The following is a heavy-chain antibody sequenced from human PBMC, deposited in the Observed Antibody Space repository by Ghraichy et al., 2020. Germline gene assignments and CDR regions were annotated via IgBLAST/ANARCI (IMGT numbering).Heavy chain of an antibody. CDR2: IYYSGST. CDR1: GGSISSYY. V-gene: IGHV4-59*01. CDR3: ARVRTGAFDI. J-gene: IGHJ3*02. Sequence: SETLSLTCTVSGGSISSYYWSWIRQPPGKGLEWIGYIYYSGSTNYNPSLKSRVTISVDTSKNQFSLKLSSVTAADTAVYYCARVRTGAFDIWGQGTMVTVSS.